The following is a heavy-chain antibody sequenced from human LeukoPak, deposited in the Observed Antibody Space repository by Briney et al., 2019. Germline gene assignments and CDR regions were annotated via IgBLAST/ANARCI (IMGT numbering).Heavy chain of an antibody. Sequence: HAGGSLRLSCAASGSTFSGCALSWVRQAPGKGLGWVAGISGDGAKTYYADSVKARFTISRDNSKNTLFLQMDRLRAEDTAVYYCARRVQPNAGPFDSWGQGTLASVS. D-gene: IGHD3-10*01. CDR2: ISGDGAKT. CDR1: GSTFSGCA. CDR3: ARRVQPNAGPFDS. V-gene: IGHV3-23*01. J-gene: IGHJ4*02.